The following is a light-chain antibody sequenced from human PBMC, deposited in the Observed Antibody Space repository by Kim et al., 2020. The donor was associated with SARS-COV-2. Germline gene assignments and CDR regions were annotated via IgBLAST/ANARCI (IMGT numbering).Light chain of an antibody. J-gene: IGKJ2*01. V-gene: IGKV3-11*01. CDR1: QSGNNF. Sequence: SPGERATRSRRASQSGNNFLAWYQEKPGQAPRLLIYGATNRATGNPARFNGSGSGTDFTLIISSLEPEDFSIYYCQQRSSWPPVTLGQENKLEN. CDR3: QQRSSWPPVT. CDR2: GAT.